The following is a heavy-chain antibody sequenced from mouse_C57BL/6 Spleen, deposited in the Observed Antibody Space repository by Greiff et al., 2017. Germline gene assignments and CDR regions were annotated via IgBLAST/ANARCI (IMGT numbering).Heavy chain of an antibody. Sequence: VQLQQSGAELVRPGASVKLSCKASGYTFTDYYINWVKQRPGQGLEWIARIYPGSGNTYYNEKFKGKATLTAEKSPSTAYMQLSSLTSEDSAVYFCAREGDDYPYAMDYWGQGTSVTVSS. J-gene: IGHJ4*01. D-gene: IGHD2-4*01. CDR1: GYTFTDYY. V-gene: IGHV1-76*01. CDR2: IYPGSGNT. CDR3: AREGDDYPYAMDY.